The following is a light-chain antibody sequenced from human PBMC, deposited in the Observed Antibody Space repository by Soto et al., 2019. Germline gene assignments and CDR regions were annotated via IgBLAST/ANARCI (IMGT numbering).Light chain of an antibody. CDR3: QQLNTYPST. J-gene: IGKJ4*01. Sequence: DIQMTQSPSFLSPSIGESVTITCRASQVISTSLAWYQVKPGKAPKLLIYAASTLESGVPSRFSATVSGTEFSLTITSLQPEDFATYYCQQLNTYPSTFGGGTKVDIK. CDR1: QVISTS. CDR2: AAS. V-gene: IGKV1-9*01.